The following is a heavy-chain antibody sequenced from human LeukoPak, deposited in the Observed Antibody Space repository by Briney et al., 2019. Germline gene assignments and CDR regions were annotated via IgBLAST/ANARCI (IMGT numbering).Heavy chain of an antibody. V-gene: IGHV6-1*01. CDR3: GSVPEGYDFWSGYHYFDY. CDR1: GDSVSSNSAA. J-gene: IGHJ4*02. Sequence: PSQTLSLTCAISGDSVSSNSAAWNWIRQSPSRGLEWLGRTYYRSKWYNDYAVSVKSRITINPDTSKNQFSLKLSSVTAADTAVYYCGSVPEGYDFWSGYHYFDYWGQGTLVTVSS. CDR2: TYYRSKWYN. D-gene: IGHD3-3*01.